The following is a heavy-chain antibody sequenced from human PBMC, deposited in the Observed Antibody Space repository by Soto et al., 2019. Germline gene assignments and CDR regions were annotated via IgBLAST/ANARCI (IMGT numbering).Heavy chain of an antibody. Sequence: SETLSLTCTVSGFSISSYYWSLIRQTPGKGLEWIGYVFYRGVTAYNPSLNSSFTISMDMSKSQFSLKVNSVNTAETATYYCATVNMVEKVIDSWGQGTMVTVSS. V-gene: IGHV4-59*01. CDR1: GFSISSYY. J-gene: IGHJ4*02. CDR2: VFYRGVT. CDR3: ATVNMVEKVIDS. D-gene: IGHD3-10*01.